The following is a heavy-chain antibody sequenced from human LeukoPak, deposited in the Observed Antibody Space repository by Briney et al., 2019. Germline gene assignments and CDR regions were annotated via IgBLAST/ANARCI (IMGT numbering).Heavy chain of an antibody. V-gene: IGHV3-48*04. CDR2: ISSSSSTI. D-gene: IGHD3-16*01. CDR1: GFTFSSYS. CDR3: ARVQITWSWAFDI. Sequence: PGGSLRLSCAASGFTFSSYSMNWVRQAPGKGLEWVSYISSSSSTIYYADSVKGRFTISRDNAKNSLYLQMNSLRAEDTAVYYCARVQITWSWAFDIWGQGTMVTVSS. J-gene: IGHJ3*02.